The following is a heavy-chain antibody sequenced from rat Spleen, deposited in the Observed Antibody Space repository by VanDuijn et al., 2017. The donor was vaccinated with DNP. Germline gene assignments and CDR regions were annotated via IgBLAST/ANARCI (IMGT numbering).Heavy chain of an antibody. V-gene: IGHV5S11*01. J-gene: IGHJ2*01. D-gene: IGHD1-2*01. CDR1: GFIFGHYY. CDR3: SRGYYSSYTPGYFDY. CDR2: ISTSGGNT. Sequence: EVQLVESGGGLVQPGRSMKLSCAASGFIFGHYYMAWVRQAPTKGLEWVASISTSGGNTYYRDSVKGRFTISRDNANNTLYLQMDSLRSEETATYYCSRGYYSSYTPGYFDYWGQGVMVTVSS.